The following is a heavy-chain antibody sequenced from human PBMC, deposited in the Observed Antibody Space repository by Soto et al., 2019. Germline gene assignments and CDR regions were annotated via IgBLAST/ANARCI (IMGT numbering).Heavy chain of an antibody. D-gene: IGHD3-3*01. Sequence: RLSCSASGFTFISYAMHWVRQAPGKGLEYVSAISSNGGSTYYADSVKGRFTISRDNPKNTLYLQMSSLRAEDTAVYYCVKDQPWFLESLFPGFDYWGQGTLVNVSS. J-gene: IGHJ4*02. CDR2: ISSNGGST. CDR1: GFTFISYA. CDR3: VKDQPWFLESLFPGFDY. V-gene: IGHV3-64D*06.